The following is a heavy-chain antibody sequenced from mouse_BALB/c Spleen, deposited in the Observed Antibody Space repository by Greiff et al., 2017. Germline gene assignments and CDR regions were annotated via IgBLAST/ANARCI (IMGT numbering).Heavy chain of an antibody. Sequence: QVQLQQSGAELVRPGTSVKVSCKASGYAFTNYLIAWVKQRPGQGLEWIGVINPGSGGTNYTEKFKGKATLTADKSSSTAYMQLSSLTSDDSAVYFCARSNYDYDDGYYAMDYWGQGTSVTVSS. CDR1: GYAFTNYL. CDR3: ARSNYDYDDGYYAMDY. D-gene: IGHD2-4*01. V-gene: IGHV1-54*01. J-gene: IGHJ4*01. CDR2: INPGSGGT.